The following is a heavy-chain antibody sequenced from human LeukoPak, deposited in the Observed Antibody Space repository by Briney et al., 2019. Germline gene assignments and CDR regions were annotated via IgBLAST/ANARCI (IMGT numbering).Heavy chain of an antibody. CDR3: ARATVRGVIGHYYGMDV. Sequence: SETLSLTCTVSGGSISSGGYYWRWIRQHPGKGLEWIGYIYYSGSTYYNPSLKSRVTISVDTSKNQFSLKLSSVTAADTAVYYCARATVRGVIGHYYGMDVWGKGTTVTVSS. CDR2: IYYSGST. V-gene: IGHV4-31*03. CDR1: GGSISSGGYY. J-gene: IGHJ6*04. D-gene: IGHD3-10*01.